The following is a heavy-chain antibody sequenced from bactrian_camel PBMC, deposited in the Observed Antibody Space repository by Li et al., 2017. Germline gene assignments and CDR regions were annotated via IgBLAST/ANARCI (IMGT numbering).Heavy chain of an antibody. Sequence: HVQLVESGGGSVQTGGSLKLSCVVSGWPYTAACLGWFRQAPGKEREGVAGIDSEGTTTYADSVKGRFTISHDAAKNSVDLQMNSLKPDDTAVYYCAATGQMLSVAGCRTQGTQVTVS. J-gene: IGHJ4*01. CDR1: GWPYTAAC. CDR2: IDSEGTT. V-gene: IGHV3S53*01. D-gene: IGHD3*01.